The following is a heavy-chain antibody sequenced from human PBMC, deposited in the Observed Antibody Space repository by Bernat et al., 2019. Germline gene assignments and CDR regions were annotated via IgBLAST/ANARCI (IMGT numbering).Heavy chain of an antibody. Sequence: QVQLQQWGAGLLKPSETLSLTCAVYGGSFSGYYWSWIRQPPGKGLEWIGEINHSGSTNYNPSLKSRVTISVDTSKNQFSLKLSSVTAADTAVYYCARGRRVLRYFDWLDGLNSNWFDPWGQGTLVTVSS. D-gene: IGHD3-9*01. CDR3: ARGRRVLRYFDWLDGLNSNWFDP. CDR1: GGSFSGYY. V-gene: IGHV4-34*01. CDR2: INHSGST. J-gene: IGHJ5*02.